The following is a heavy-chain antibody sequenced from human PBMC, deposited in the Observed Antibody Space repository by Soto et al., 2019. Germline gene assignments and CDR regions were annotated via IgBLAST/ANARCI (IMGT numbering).Heavy chain of an antibody. CDR1: GYTFTSYA. Sequence: QVQLVQSGAEVKKPGASVKVSCKASGYTFTSYAMHWVRQAPGQRLEWMGWINAGNGNTKYSQKFQGRVTITRDTSASTADMELSSLRSEYTAVYYCASPSMVRGVYGMDVWGQGTTVTVSS. J-gene: IGHJ6*02. CDR2: INAGNGNT. V-gene: IGHV1-3*01. CDR3: ASPSMVRGVYGMDV. D-gene: IGHD3-10*01.